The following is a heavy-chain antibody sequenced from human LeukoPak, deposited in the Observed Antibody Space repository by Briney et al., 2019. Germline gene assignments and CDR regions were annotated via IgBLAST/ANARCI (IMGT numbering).Heavy chain of an antibody. CDR1: GFTFSSYS. J-gene: IGHJ4*02. V-gene: IGHV3-21*01. Sequence: GGSLRLSCAASGFTFSSYSTNWVRQAPGKGLEWVSSISSSSSYIYYADSVKGRFTISRDNARNSLFLQMNGLRAEDTAIYYCVRLEVTIPTNFWGRGTLVTVSS. CDR3: VRLEVTIPTNF. CDR2: ISSSSSYI. D-gene: IGHD4-23*01.